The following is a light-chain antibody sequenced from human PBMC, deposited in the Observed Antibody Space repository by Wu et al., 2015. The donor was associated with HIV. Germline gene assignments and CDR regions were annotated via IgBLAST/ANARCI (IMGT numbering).Light chain of an antibody. CDR2: DTF. V-gene: IGKV3-20*01. CDR3: QQYGSTPVT. Sequence: EIVLTQSPGTLSLSPGERATLSCRASQGISATYLAWCQQKPGQAPRLLIYDTFSRATGVSDRFGGSGSGTDFTLTISGLEPEDSAIYYCQQYGSTPVTFGGGTKVEIK. CDR1: QGISATY. J-gene: IGKJ4*01.